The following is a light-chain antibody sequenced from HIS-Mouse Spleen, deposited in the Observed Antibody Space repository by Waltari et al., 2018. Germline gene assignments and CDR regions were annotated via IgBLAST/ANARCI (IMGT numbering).Light chain of an antibody. Sequence: QSALTQPASVSGSPGQSITISCTGTSSDVGSYNLVSWYQQHPGKAPKRMIYEGSKRPSRVSNLFSGSKSGNTAFLTISGLQAEDEADYYCCSYAGSSTWVFGGGTKLTVL. CDR2: EGS. V-gene: IGLV2-23*01. CDR3: CSYAGSSTWV. J-gene: IGLJ3*02. CDR1: SSDVGSYNL.